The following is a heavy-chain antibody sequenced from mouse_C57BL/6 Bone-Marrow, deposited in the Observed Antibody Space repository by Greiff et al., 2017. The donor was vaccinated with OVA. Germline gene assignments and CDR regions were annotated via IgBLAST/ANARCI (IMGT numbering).Heavy chain of an antibody. V-gene: IGHV8-8*01. D-gene: IGHD1-1*01. CDR1: GFSLSTFGMG. CDR2: IWWDDDK. J-gene: IGHJ1*03. CDR3: ARTLTTVVWYFDV. Sequence: QVTLKECGPGILQPSQTLSLTCSFSGFSLSTFGMGVGWIRQPSGKGLEWLAHIWWDDDKYYNPALKSRLTISKDTSKNQVFLKIANVDTADTATYYCARTLTTVVWYFDVWGTGTTVTVSS.